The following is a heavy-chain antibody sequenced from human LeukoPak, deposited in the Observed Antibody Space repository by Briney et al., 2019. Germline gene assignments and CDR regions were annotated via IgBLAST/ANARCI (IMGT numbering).Heavy chain of an antibody. J-gene: IGHJ5*02. D-gene: IGHD2-2*02. CDR1: RGTFSSYA. V-gene: IGHV1-69*13. CDR3: ARDRPGRHCSTTRCYIASPFDP. Sequence: GASVKVSCKASRGTFSSYAISWVRQAPGQGPEWMGGIIPIFGTAIYAQKLQGRVTITADDSTSTAYMELSSLRSEDTAVYYCARDRPGRHCSTTRCYIASPFDPWGQGTLVTVSS. CDR2: IIPIFGTA.